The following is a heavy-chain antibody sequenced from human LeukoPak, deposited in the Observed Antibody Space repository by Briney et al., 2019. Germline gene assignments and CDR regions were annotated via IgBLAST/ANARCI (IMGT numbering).Heavy chain of an antibody. J-gene: IGHJ5*02. D-gene: IGHD1-26*01. CDR1: GGFISRGDYY. CDR3: ARDHGYSGTYSWFDP. V-gene: IGHV4-30-4*08. CDR2: IYYSGST. Sequence: QXLSLTCTVSGGFISRGDYYWGWVRQPPGKGREWIGYIYYSGSTYYNPSLKSRVTISVDTSKNQFSLKLTSVTAADTAVYYCARDHGYSGTYSWFDPWGQGTLVTVSS.